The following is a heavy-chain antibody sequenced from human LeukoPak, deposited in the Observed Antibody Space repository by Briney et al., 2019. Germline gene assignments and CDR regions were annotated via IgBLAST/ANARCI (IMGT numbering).Heavy chain of an antibody. V-gene: IGHV3-20*04. CDR3: ARDYFGSPSALDY. D-gene: IGHD1-26*01. J-gene: IGHJ4*02. Sequence: GGSLRLSCAASGFTFDNYGMSWVRLAPGKGLEWVSGINWNGGSTGYADSVKGRFTISRDNAKNSLYLQMNSLRAEDTALYYCARDYFGSPSALDYWGQGTLVTVSS. CDR1: GFTFDNYG. CDR2: INWNGGST.